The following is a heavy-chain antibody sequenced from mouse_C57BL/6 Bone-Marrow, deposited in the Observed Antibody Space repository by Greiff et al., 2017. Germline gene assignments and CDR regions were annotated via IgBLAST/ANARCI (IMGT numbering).Heavy chain of an antibody. D-gene: IGHD1-1*01. CDR2: IDPSDSYT. J-gene: IGHJ4*01. CDR3: ASGDGSSYGYAMDY. V-gene: IGHV1-59*01. Sequence: QVQLKQPGAELVRPGTSVKLSCKASGYTFTSYWMHWVKQRPGQGLEWIGVIDPSDSYTNYNQKFEGKATLTVDTSSSTAYMQLSSLTSEDSAVYYCASGDGSSYGYAMDYWGQGTSVTVSS. CDR1: GYTFTSYW.